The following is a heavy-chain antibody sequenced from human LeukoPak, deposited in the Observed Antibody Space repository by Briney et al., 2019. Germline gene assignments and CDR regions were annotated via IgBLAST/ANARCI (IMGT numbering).Heavy chain of an antibody. V-gene: IGHV3-23*01. J-gene: IGHJ5*02. CDR1: GFTFSTYA. Sequence: GGSLRLSCAASGFTFSTYAMSWVRQAPGKGLEWVSVISGTGGDTYYADSVKGRFTISRDNSKNTLFLQMNSLRAEDTAIYYCAKDRAQLLYRAPNWFDPWGQGTLVTVSS. CDR2: ISGTGGDT. D-gene: IGHD2-2*02. CDR3: AKDRAQLLYRAPNWFDP.